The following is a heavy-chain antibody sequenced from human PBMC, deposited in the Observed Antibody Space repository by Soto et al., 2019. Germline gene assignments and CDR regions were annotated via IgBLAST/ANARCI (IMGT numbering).Heavy chain of an antibody. J-gene: IGHJ4*02. CDR3: ARSGSGSGWL. Sequence: QVQLQESGPGLVKPSGTLSLTCTVSGGSVSSGRFYWSWIRQPPGKGLEWIGYIYYSGSTKYNPSLRSRVTISVDTSKNQFSLKLISVTAADTAVYYCARSGSGSGWLGGQGTLVTVSS. D-gene: IGHD6-19*01. CDR1: GGSVSSGRFY. CDR2: IYYSGST. V-gene: IGHV4-61*01.